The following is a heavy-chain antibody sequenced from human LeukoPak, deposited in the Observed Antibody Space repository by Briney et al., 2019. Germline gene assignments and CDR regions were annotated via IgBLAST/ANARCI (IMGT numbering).Heavy chain of an antibody. CDR1: GFTFTDFF. CDR3: ARAGYYGMDV. V-gene: IGHV3-7*01. D-gene: IGHD2-8*02. J-gene: IGHJ6*02. Sequence: PGGSLRPSCAASGFTFTDFFMDWVRLTPGKGLEWVANIKQDGSEKYYVDSVKGRFTISRDNAKNSLYLQMNSLRAEDTAVYYCARAGYYGMDVWGQGTTVTVSS. CDR2: IKQDGSEK.